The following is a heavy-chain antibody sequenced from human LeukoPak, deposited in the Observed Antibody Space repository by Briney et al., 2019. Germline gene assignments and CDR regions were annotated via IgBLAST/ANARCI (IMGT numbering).Heavy chain of an antibody. Sequence: PSGTLSLTCAVSGGSISSSNWWSWVRQPPGKGLEWIGEMYHSGSTNYNPSLKSRVTISVDTSKNQFSLKLSSVTAADTAVYYCARHGEYYGSGSYSGRRRRNNWFDPWGQGTLVTVSS. J-gene: IGHJ5*02. CDR1: GGSISSSNW. CDR3: ARHGEYYGSGSYSGRRRRNNWFDP. D-gene: IGHD3-10*01. CDR2: MYHSGST. V-gene: IGHV4-4*02.